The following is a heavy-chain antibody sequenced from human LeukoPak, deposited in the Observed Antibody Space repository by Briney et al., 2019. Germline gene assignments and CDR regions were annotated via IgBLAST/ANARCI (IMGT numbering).Heavy chain of an antibody. V-gene: IGHV3-33*01. CDR1: GFTFRSHG. Sequence: GGSLRLSCVASGFTFRSHGMHWVRQAPGRGLEWVALIAFDGSNKYYADSVRGRFTISRDNSKDTLDLQMNSLRAEDTALYYCARWNGGDSVDGLDVWGQGTTVTVSS. J-gene: IGHJ6*02. CDR3: ARWNGGDSVDGLDV. CDR2: IAFDGSNK. D-gene: IGHD2-21*02.